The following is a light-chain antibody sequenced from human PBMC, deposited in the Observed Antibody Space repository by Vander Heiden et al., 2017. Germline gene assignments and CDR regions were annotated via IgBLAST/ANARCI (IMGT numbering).Light chain of an antibody. V-gene: IGLV1-47*02. J-gene: IGLJ1*01. CDR3: AAWDDSLIRYV. Sequence: QSVLTHPRSASGSPGQRVTISWSGGSANIGRNYVYWYQQHPAKAPDILMYSNNQRPSEVPDRFSGSKSGTTAALAISGLRSEEEADYYCAAWDDSLIRYVFGTGTRVTVL. CDR1: SANIGRNY. CDR2: SNN.